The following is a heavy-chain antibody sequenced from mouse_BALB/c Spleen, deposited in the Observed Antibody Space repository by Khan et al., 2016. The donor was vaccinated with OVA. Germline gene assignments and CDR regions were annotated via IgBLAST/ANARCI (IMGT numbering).Heavy chain of an antibody. Sequence: EVQLQESGPGLVKPSQSLSLTCTVTGYSITSDYAWNWIRQFPGNKLEWMGHIGYSGSTSYNPSLKSRIPNTRDPSKNQFFLPLNSVTTEYTATYYCARRGPGFAYWGQGTLVTVSA. V-gene: IGHV3-2*02. J-gene: IGHJ3*01. CDR3: ARRGPGFAY. CDR2: IGYSGST. CDR1: GYSITSDYA.